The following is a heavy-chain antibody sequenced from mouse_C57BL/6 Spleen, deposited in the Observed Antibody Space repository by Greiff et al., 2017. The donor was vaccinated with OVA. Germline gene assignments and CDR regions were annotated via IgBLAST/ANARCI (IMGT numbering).Heavy chain of an antibody. J-gene: IGHJ2*01. CDR1: GFTFSDYG. Sequence: EVMLVESGGGLVKPGGSLKLSCAASGFTFSDYGMHWVRQAPEKGLEWVAYISSGSSTISYADTVKGRFTLSRDNAKNTLCLQMTSLRSEDTAMYYCARAIYYDYFDYWGQGTTLTVSS. D-gene: IGHD2-1*01. CDR2: ISSGSSTI. CDR3: ARAIYYDYFDY. V-gene: IGHV5-17*01.